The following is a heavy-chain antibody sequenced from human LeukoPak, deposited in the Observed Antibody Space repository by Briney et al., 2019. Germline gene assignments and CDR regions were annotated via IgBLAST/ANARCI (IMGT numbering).Heavy chain of an antibody. CDR3: AKWIVVVPAAAYYFDY. V-gene: IGHV3-23*01. J-gene: IGHJ4*02. D-gene: IGHD2-2*01. Sequence: GGSLRLSCAASGFTFSSYAMSWVRQAPGKGLEWVSAISGSGGSTYYADSVKGRFTISRDNSKNTLYLQMNSLRAEDTAVYYCAKWIVVVPAAAYYFDYWGQGTQVTVSS. CDR1: GFTFSSYA. CDR2: ISGSGGST.